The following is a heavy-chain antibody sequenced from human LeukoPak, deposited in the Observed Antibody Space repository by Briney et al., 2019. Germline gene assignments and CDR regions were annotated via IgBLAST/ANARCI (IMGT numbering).Heavy chain of an antibody. CDR3: ARLDGSYYSEYLQH. Sequence: SETLSLTCTVSGGSISSYYWSWIRQPPGKGLEWIGYIYTSGSTNYNPSLKSRVTISVDTSKNQFSLKLSSVTAADTAVYYCARLDGSYYSEYLQHWGQGTLVTVSS. V-gene: IGHV4-4*09. CDR2: IYTSGST. J-gene: IGHJ1*01. CDR1: GGSISSYY. D-gene: IGHD1-26*01.